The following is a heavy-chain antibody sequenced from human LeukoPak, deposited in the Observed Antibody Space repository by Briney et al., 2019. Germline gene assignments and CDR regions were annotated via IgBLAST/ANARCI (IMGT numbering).Heavy chain of an antibody. CDR3: ARDFHKYYYDSSGYYAGY. CDR2: ISAYNGNT. J-gene: IGHJ4*02. Sequence: ASVKVSCKASGYTFTSYGISWVRQAPGQGLEWMGWISAYNGNTNYAQKLQGRVTMTTDTSTSTAYMELRSLRSDDTAVYYCARDFHKYYYDSSGYYAGYWGQGTLVTVSS. V-gene: IGHV1-18*01. CDR1: GYTFTSYG. D-gene: IGHD3-22*01.